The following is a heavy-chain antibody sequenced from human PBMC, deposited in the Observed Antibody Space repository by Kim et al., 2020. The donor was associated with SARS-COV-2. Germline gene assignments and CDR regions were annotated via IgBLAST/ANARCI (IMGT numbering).Heavy chain of an antibody. Sequence: SVKVSCKASGGTFSSYAINWVRQAPGQGLEWMGRIIPILGITNYAQKFQGRVTITADKSTSTAYMELSSLRSEDTAVYYCARASFFYDSSGYHFDYWGQ. CDR1: GGTFSSYA. V-gene: IGHV1-69*04. CDR2: IIPILGIT. D-gene: IGHD3-22*01. J-gene: IGHJ4*02. CDR3: ARASFFYDSSGYHFDY.